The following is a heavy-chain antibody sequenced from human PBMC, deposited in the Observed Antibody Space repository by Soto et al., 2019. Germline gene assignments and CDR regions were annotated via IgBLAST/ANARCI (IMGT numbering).Heavy chain of an antibody. D-gene: IGHD3-22*01. CDR3: AKDPAPEYYYDSSGPFDN. Sequence: GGSLRLSCAAFGFTFSSYAMSWVRQAPGKGLEWVSAISGSGGSTYYADSVKGRFTISRDNSKNTLYLQMNSLRAEDTAVYYCAKDPAPEYYYDSSGPFDNWGQGTLVTVSS. J-gene: IGHJ4*02. CDR1: GFTFSSYA. CDR2: ISGSGGST. V-gene: IGHV3-23*01.